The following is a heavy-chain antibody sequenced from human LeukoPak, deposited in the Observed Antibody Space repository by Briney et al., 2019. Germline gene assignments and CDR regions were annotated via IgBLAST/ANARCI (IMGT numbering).Heavy chain of an antibody. CDR3: ASYYYYYMDV. Sequence: GGSLRLSCGASGFTFSSYTMSWVRQAPGKGLEWVANIKQDGSEKYYVDSVKGRFTISRDNAKNSLYLQMNSLRAEDTAVYYCASYYYYYMDVWGKGTTVTVSS. J-gene: IGHJ6*03. CDR2: IKQDGSEK. CDR1: GFTFSSYT. V-gene: IGHV3-7*01.